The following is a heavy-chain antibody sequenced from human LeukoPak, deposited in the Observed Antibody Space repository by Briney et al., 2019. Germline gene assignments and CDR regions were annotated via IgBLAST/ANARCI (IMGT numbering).Heavy chain of an antibody. V-gene: IGHV4-34*01. CDR1: GVSFSGYY. Sequence: PSETLFLTCAVYGVSFSGYYWSWIRQPPGKGLEWIGEINHSGSTNYNPSLKSRVTISVDTSKNQFSLKLSSATATDTAVYYCARGTATKWLRLTNWFDPWGQGTLVTVSS. J-gene: IGHJ5*02. CDR2: INHSGST. CDR3: ARGTATKWLRLTNWFDP. D-gene: IGHD5-12*01.